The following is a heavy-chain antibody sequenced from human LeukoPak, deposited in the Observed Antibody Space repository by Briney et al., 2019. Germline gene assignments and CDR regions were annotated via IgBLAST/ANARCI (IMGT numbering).Heavy chain of an antibody. D-gene: IGHD2-15*01. CDR2: ISSSSSYI. V-gene: IGHV3-21*01. Sequence: PGGSLRLSCAASGFTFSSYSMNWVRQAPGQGLEWVSSISSSSSYIYYADSVKGRFTISRDNAKNSLYLQMNSLRAEDTAVYYCAGHEVVVVAADFDYWGQGTLVTVSS. CDR3: AGHEVVVVAADFDY. J-gene: IGHJ4*02. CDR1: GFTFSSYS.